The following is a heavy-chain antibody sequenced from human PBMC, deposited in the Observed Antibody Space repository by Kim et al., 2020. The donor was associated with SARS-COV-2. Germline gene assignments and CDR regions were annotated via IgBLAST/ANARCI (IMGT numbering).Heavy chain of an antibody. Sequence: SETLSLTCTVSGCSISSSSYYWGWIRQPPGKGLEWIGSIYYSGSTYYNPSLKSRVTISVDTSKNQFSLKLSSVTAADTAVYYCAIHERQWLVLDPYWFDPWGQGTLVTVSS. J-gene: IGHJ5*02. V-gene: IGHV4-39*01. CDR1: GCSISSSSYY. CDR2: IYYSGST. D-gene: IGHD6-19*01. CDR3: AIHERQWLVLDPYWFDP.